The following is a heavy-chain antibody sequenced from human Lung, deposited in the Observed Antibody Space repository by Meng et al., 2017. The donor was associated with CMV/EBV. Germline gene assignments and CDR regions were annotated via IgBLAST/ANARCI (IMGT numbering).Heavy chain of an antibody. V-gene: IGHV4-34*01. J-gene: IGHJ6*02. CDR1: GGSFSGYY. D-gene: IGHD3-10*01. CDR3: ARSKRNNYYGSGSYCKNYGMDV. CDR2: INHSGST. Sequence: GSLRLXXAVYGGSFSGYYWSWIRQRPGKGLEWMGEINHSGSTNYNPSLKSRVTISVDTSKNQFSLELSSGTAADTAVYYCARSKRNNYYGSGSYCKNYGMDVWGQGXTVTVSS.